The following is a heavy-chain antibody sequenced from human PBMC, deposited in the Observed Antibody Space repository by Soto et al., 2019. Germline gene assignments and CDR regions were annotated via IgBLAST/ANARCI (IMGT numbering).Heavy chain of an antibody. CDR2: ISSSSSYI. CDR3: ARDRSYGHYYYGMDV. CDR1: GFTFSSYS. Sequence: PGGSLRLSCAASGFTFSSYSMHWVRQAPGKGLEWVSSISSSSSYIYYADSVKGRFTISRDNAKNSLYLQMNSLRAEDTAVYYCARDRSYGHYYYGMDVGGQGTTVTVSS. V-gene: IGHV3-21*01. D-gene: IGHD5-18*01. J-gene: IGHJ6*02.